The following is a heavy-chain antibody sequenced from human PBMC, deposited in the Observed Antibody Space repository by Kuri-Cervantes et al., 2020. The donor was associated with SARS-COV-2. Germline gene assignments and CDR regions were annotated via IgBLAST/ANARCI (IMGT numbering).Heavy chain of an antibody. J-gene: IGHJ6*03. D-gene: IGHD5-24*01. Sequence: GSLRLSCAVYGGSFSGYYWSWIRQPPGKGLEWIGEINHSGSTNYNPSLKSRVTISVDTSKNQFSLKLSSVTAADTAVYYCARGRESNSPYYYHYFMDVWGKGTTVTVSS. CDR2: INHSGST. CDR1: GGSFSGYY. V-gene: IGHV4-34*01. CDR3: ARGRESNSPYYYHYFMDV.